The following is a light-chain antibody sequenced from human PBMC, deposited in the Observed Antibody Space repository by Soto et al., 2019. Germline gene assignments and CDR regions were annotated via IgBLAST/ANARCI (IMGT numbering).Light chain of an antibody. CDR1: QSISSW. CDR2: DAS. V-gene: IGKV1-5*01. Sequence: IQMTQSPSTLSASVGDRVTITCRASQSISSWLAWYQQKPGKAPKLLIYDASSLESGVPSRFSGSGSGTEFTLTISRLQTDDFATYYCQQYNSYSWKFGQGTKV. J-gene: IGKJ1*01. CDR3: QQYNSYSWK.